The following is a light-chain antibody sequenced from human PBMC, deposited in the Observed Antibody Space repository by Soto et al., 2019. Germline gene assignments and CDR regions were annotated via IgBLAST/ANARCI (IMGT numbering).Light chain of an antibody. V-gene: IGKV1D-16*01. J-gene: IGKJ4*01. CDR3: QQYYSSPRT. Sequence: DIQMTQSPSSLSASVGDRVTITCRASQGIGSWLAWYQQKPGRAPKILIYAAASLQSGVPSRFSATFSGTDFTLTINSLQPEDVAVYYCQQYYSSPRTFGGGTKVEIK. CDR2: AAA. CDR1: QGIGSW.